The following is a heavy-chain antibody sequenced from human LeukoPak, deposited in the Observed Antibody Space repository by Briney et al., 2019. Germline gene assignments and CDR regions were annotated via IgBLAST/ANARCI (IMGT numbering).Heavy chain of an antibody. J-gene: IGHJ6*02. CDR3: ARGGLGYCSSTSCYPPVYYYYGMDV. CDR2: INPSGGST. CDR1: GYTFTSYY. D-gene: IGHD2-2*01. Sequence: GASVKVSCKASGYTFTSYYMHWVRQAPGQGLEWMGIINPSGGSTSYAQKFQGRVTITADKSTSTAYMELSSLRSEDTAVYYCARGGLGYCSSTSCYPPVYYYYGMDVWGQGTTVTVSS. V-gene: IGHV1-46*01.